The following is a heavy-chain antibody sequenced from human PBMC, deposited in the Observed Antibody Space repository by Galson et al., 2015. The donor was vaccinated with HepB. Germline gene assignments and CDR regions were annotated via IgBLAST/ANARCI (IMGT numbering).Heavy chain of an antibody. D-gene: IGHD4-17*01. V-gene: IGHV4-59*08. Sequence: ETLSLTCTVSGGSISSYYWSWIRQPPGKGLEWIGYIYYSGSTNYNPSLKSRVTISVDTSKNQFSLKLSSVTAADTAVYYCARQGVGYGDFLDYWGQGTLVTVSS. CDR2: IYYSGST. CDR1: GGSISSYY. J-gene: IGHJ4*02. CDR3: ARQGVGYGDFLDY.